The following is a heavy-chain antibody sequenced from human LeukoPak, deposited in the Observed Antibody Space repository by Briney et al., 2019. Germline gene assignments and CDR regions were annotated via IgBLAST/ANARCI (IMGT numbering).Heavy chain of an antibody. CDR3: ARVSDYSSTWYGDWFDP. V-gene: IGHV4-4*07. CDR2: IYTSGST. J-gene: IGHJ5*02. Sequence: PSETLSLTCTVSGVSISSYYWSWIRQPAGKGLEWIGRIYTSGSTNYNPSLKSRVTMSVDTSKNQFSLKLSSVTAADTAVYYCARVSDYSSTWYGDWFDPWGQGTLVTVSS. D-gene: IGHD6-13*01. CDR1: GVSISSYY.